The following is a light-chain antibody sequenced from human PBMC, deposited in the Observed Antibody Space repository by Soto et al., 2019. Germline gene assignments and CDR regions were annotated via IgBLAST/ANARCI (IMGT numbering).Light chain of an antibody. CDR3: QQYGSSPS. CDR1: QSVSSSY. Sequence: EIVLTQSPGTLSLSPGERATLSCRASQSVSSSYLAWYQKKPGQAPRLLIYGASSRATGIPDRFSGSGSGTDFTLTISRLEPEDLAVYYCQQYGSSPSFGPGTKVDIK. CDR2: GAS. J-gene: IGKJ3*01. V-gene: IGKV3-20*01.